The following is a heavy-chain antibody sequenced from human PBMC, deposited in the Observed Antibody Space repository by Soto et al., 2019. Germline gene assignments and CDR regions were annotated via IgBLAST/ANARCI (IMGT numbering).Heavy chain of an antibody. CDR1: GFTFSSYA. Sequence: QPGGSLRLSCAASGFTFSSYAMSWVRQAPGKGLEWVSAISGSGGSTYYADSVKGRFTISRDNSKNTLYLQMNSLRAEDTAVYYCAKGTYYDFWSGYLRDWYFDLWGRGTLVTVSS. CDR3: AKGTYYDFWSGYLRDWYFDL. D-gene: IGHD3-3*01. J-gene: IGHJ2*01. V-gene: IGHV3-23*01. CDR2: ISGSGGST.